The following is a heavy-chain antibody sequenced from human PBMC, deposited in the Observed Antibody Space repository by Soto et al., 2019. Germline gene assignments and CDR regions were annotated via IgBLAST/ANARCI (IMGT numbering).Heavy chain of an antibody. CDR3: ARARWFGESAPIDC. Sequence: ASVKVSCKASGYTFTSYGISWVRQAPGQGLEWMGWISAYNGNTNYAQKLQGRVTMTTDTSTSTAYVELRSRRSDDTAVYYCARARWFGESAPIDCWGQGTLVTVSS. D-gene: IGHD3-10*01. CDR2: ISAYNGNT. V-gene: IGHV1-18*04. CDR1: GYTFTSYG. J-gene: IGHJ4*02.